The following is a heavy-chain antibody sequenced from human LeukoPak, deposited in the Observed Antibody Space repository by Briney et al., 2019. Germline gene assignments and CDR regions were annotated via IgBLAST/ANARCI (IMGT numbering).Heavy chain of an antibody. CDR1: EYTLTELS. J-gene: IGHJ4*02. CDR3: ATPGGRVTSIDY. CDR2: FDPEDGET. Sequence: ASVKVSCKVSEYTLTELSMHWVRQAPGKGLEWMGGFDPEDGETIYAQKLQGRVTMTEDTSTDTAYMELSTLRSEDTAVYYCATPGGRVTSIDYWGQGTLVTVSS. V-gene: IGHV1-24*01. D-gene: IGHD2-21*02.